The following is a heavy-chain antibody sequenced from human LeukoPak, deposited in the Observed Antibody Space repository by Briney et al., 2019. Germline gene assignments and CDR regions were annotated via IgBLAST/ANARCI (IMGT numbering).Heavy chain of an antibody. CDR2: IYYSGST. Sequence: PSETLSLTCTVSGGSISSGGYYWSWIRQHPGKGLEWIGYIYYSGSTYYNPSLKSRVTISVDTSKNQFSLKLSSVTAADTAVYYCARFRRGDYFDYWGQGTLVTVSS. CDR3: ARFRRGDYFDY. J-gene: IGHJ4*02. D-gene: IGHD3-10*01. CDR1: GGSISSGGYY. V-gene: IGHV4-31*03.